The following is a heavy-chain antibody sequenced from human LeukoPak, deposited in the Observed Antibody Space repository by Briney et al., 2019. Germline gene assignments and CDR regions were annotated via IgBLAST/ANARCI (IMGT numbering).Heavy chain of an antibody. Sequence: GGSLRLSCAASGFTFSSYSMNWVRQAPGKGLEWVSSISSSSSYIYYADSVKGRFTISRDNAKNSLYLQMNSLRAEDTAVYYCARDNIVVVPVAMTAHNWFDPWGQGTLVTVSS. CDR2: ISSSSSYI. CDR3: ARDNIVVVPVAMTAHNWFDP. V-gene: IGHV3-21*01. D-gene: IGHD2-2*01. CDR1: GFTFSSYS. J-gene: IGHJ5*02.